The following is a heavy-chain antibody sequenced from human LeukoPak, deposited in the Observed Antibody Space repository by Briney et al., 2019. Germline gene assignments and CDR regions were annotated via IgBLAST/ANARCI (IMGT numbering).Heavy chain of an antibody. CDR1: GYTFTSYD. CDR2: MNPNSGNT. D-gene: IGHD1-26*01. V-gene: IGHV1-8*01. J-gene: IGHJ3*02. Sequence: ASVKVSCKASGYTFTSYDINWVRQATGQGLEWMGWMNPNSGNTGYAQKFQGRVTMTRNTSISTAYMELSSLRSDDTAVYYCARVWGATFSDAFDIWGQGTMVTVSS. CDR3: ARVWGATFSDAFDI.